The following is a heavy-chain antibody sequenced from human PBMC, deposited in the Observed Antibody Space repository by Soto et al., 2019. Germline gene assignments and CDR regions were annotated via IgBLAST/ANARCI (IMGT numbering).Heavy chain of an antibody. CDR1: GFPFSSYE. Sequence: EVQLVESWGVLVQPGESLRLSCAASGFPFSSYEMNWVRQAPGKGLEWVAYISSGGGNIYYAESVKGRFTISRDNAKNSVDLQMNSLRAEDTAVYYCARDRWLRYSGYDWHFDYWGQGTLVTVSS. J-gene: IGHJ4*02. CDR2: ISSGGGNI. D-gene: IGHD5-12*01. CDR3: ARDRWLRYSGYDWHFDY. V-gene: IGHV3-48*03.